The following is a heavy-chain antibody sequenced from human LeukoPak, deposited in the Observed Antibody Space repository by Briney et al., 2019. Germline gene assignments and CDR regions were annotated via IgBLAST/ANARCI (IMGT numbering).Heavy chain of an antibody. V-gene: IGHV1-8*03. CDR3: ARDRGIGSSWSISMDV. CDR1: GYTFTSYD. CDR2: MNPNSGNT. D-gene: IGHD6-13*01. J-gene: IGHJ6*03. Sequence: ASVKVSCKASGYTFTSYDINWVRQATGQGLEWMGWMNPNSGNTGYAQKFQGRVTITRNTSISTAYMELSSLRSEDTAVYYCARDRGIGSSWSISMDVWGKGTTVTVSS.